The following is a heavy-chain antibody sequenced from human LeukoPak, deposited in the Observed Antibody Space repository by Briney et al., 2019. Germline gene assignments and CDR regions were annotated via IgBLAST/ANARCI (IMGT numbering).Heavy chain of an antibody. Sequence: GGSLRLSCAASGFTFSSFAMLWVRQAPGKGRVGVAVLSYDGSNKYYADSVKGRFTISRDNSKNTLYLQMNSLRAEDTAVYCCARDSDYDSSGYLNFDYWGQGTLVTVSS. J-gene: IGHJ4*02. CDR3: ARDSDYDSSGYLNFDY. CDR2: LSYDGSNK. CDR1: GFTFSSFA. D-gene: IGHD3-22*01. V-gene: IGHV3-30-3*01.